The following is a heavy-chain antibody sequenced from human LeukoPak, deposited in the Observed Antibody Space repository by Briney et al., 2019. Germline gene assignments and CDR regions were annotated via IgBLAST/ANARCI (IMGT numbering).Heavy chain of an antibody. CDR1: GFTFSSYW. J-gene: IGHJ6*03. CDR3: ARVSSKATVRGLITKKNYYYYYMDV. V-gene: IGHV3-7*01. CDR2: IKQDGSEK. D-gene: IGHD3-10*01. Sequence: GGSLRLSCAASGFTFSSYWMSWVRQAPGKGLEWAANIKQDGSEKYYVDSVKGRFTISRDNAKNSLYLQMNSLRAEDTAVYYCARVSSKATVRGLITKKNYYYYYMDVWGKGTTVTISS.